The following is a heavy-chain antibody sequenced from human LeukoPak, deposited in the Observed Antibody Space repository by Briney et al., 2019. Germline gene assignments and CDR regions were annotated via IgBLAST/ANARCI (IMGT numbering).Heavy chain of an antibody. D-gene: IGHD6-13*01. J-gene: IGHJ4*02. V-gene: IGHV3-53*01. Sequence: GGSLRLSCAASGFTVSSNYFSWVRQAPGKGLEWVSLIYTSGSTYYADSVKGRFTISRDNSKNTLYLQMNSLRAEDTAVYYCAKGVLSSWYPVYDYWGQGTLVTVSS. CDR2: IYTSGST. CDR3: AKGVLSSWYPVYDY. CDR1: GFTVSSNY.